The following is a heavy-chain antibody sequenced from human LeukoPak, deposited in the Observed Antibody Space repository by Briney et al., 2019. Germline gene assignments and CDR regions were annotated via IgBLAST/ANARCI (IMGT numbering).Heavy chain of an antibody. CDR3: AGDYDILTGYYPPLY. V-gene: IGHV1-2*02. CDR2: INPNSGGT. Sequence: GASVKVSCKASGYTFTGYYMHWVRQAPGQGLEWMGWINPNSGGTNYAQKFQGRVTMTRDTSISTAYMELSRLRSDDTAVYYCAGDYDILTGYYPPLYWGQGTLVTVSS. CDR1: GYTFTGYY. D-gene: IGHD3-9*01. J-gene: IGHJ4*02.